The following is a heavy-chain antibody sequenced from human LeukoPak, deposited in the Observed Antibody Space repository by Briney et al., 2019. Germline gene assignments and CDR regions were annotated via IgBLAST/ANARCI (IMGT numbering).Heavy chain of an antibody. CDR1: GFTFSSYA. CDR2: ISGSGGST. V-gene: IGHV3-23*01. Sequence: GGSLRLSCAASGFTFSSYAMSWVRQAPGKGLEWVSAISGSGGSTYYADSVKGRFTISRDNSKNTLYLQMNSLRAEDTALYYCARALGYCSSTSCRVYYYYMDVWGKGTTVTVSS. CDR3: ARALGYCSSTSCRVYYYYMDV. J-gene: IGHJ6*03. D-gene: IGHD2-2*01.